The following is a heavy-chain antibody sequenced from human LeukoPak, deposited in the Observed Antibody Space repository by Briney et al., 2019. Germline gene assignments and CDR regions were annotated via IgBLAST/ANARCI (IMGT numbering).Heavy chain of an antibody. CDR2: ISGNGGST. J-gene: IGHJ4*02. CDR3: AKERNWAGRYFDY. D-gene: IGHD7-27*01. CDR1: GFTFSSYA. Sequence: PGGSLRLSCVASGFTFSSYAMSWVRQAPGKGLEWVSAISGNGGSTYFADSVKGRFIISRDNSKNTLYLQMNGLRAEDTATYYCAKERNWAGRYFDYWGRGTLVTVSS. V-gene: IGHV3-23*01.